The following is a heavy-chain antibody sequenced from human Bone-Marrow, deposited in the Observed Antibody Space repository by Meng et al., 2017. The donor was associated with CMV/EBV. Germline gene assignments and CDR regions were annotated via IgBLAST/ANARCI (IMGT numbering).Heavy chain of an antibody. CDR1: GFTFSSYS. V-gene: IGHV3-21*01. Sequence: GGSLRLSCAASGFTFSSYSMNWVRQAPGKGLEWVSSISSSSSYIYYADSVKGRFTISRDNAKNSLYLQMNSLRAEDTAVYYCARPFGQSVGYYGMDVWGQGTTVTVSS. J-gene: IGHJ6*02. D-gene: IGHD3-16*01. CDR3: ARPFGQSVGYYGMDV. CDR2: ISSSSSYI.